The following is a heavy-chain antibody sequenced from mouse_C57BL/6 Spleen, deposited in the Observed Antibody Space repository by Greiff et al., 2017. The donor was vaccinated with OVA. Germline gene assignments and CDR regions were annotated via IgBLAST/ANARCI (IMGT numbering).Heavy chain of an antibody. CDR2: LWRGGRT. CDR3: ARNWGGYYAMEY. CDR1: GFSLTSYG. J-gene: IGHJ4*01. V-gene: IGHV2-2*01. Sequence: QVQLQQSGPGLVQPSQSLSITCKVSGFSLTSYGVHWVSQSPGQGLEWLGVLWRGGRTDYTAAYIYRLSISTVITKSHVVLNMNSLQADDTSINYGARNWGGYYAMEYWGQGTSVSFST. D-gene: IGHD1-1*02.